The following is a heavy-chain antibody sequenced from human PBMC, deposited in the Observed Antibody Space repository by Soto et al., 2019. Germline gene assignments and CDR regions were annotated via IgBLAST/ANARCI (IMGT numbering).Heavy chain of an antibody. V-gene: IGHV3-21*01. CDR2: ISSSSSYI. Sequence: PGGSLRLSCAASGFTFSSYSMNWVRQAPGKGLEWVSSISSSSSYIYYADSVKGRFTISRDNAKNSLYLQMNSLRAEDTAVYYCARDPRPITFGGVIVPNWFDPWGQGTLVTVSS. D-gene: IGHD3-16*02. CDR3: ARDPRPITFGGVIVPNWFDP. CDR1: GFTFSSYS. J-gene: IGHJ5*02.